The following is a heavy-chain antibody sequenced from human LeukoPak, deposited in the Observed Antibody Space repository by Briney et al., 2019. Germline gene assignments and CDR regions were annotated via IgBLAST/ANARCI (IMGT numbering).Heavy chain of an antibody. D-gene: IGHD3-22*01. J-gene: IGHJ1*01. Sequence: GGSLRLSCAASGFTFSSYWMHWVRQAPGKGLVWVSRIKSDGKTNYADSVKGRFTIPRDNAKNTVSLQMNSLRAEDTGVYYCARAPSEIGGYYPEYFRHWGQGTLVSVS. V-gene: IGHV3-74*01. CDR2: IKSDGKT. CDR3: ARAPSEIGGYYPEYFRH. CDR1: GFTFSSYW.